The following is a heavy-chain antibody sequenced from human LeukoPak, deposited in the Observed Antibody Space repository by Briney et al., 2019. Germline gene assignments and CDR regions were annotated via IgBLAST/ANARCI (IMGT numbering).Heavy chain of an antibody. CDR1: GFTFGTYT. CDR2: ITSSSSYI. D-gene: IGHD6-6*01. V-gene: IGHV3-21*01. J-gene: IGHJ4*02. CDR3: ARGQGKYRTFHY. Sequence: GGSLRLSCAASGFTFGTYTMNWVRQAPGKGLEWVSSITSSSSYIYYADSVKGRFTISRDNAKNSLYLQMNSLRAEDTAVYYCARGQGKYRTFHYWGQGTLVTVSS.